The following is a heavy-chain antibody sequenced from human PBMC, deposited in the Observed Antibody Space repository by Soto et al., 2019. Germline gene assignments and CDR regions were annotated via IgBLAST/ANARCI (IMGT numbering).Heavy chain of an antibody. CDR2: IHNSGST. CDR1: GGSVSSCCNY. J-gene: IGHJ4*02. Sequence: QPQLQESGPGLVKPSETLSLTCTVSGGSVSSCCNYWGWVRQPPGKGLEWIGSIHNSGSTSYNPSRRSRVTISVDTPKNQFSLPLTSVTAADTAVYYCARGLSSPSATGIWGQGILVTVSS. D-gene: IGHD6-6*01. CDR3: ARGLSSPSATGI. V-gene: IGHV4-39*01.